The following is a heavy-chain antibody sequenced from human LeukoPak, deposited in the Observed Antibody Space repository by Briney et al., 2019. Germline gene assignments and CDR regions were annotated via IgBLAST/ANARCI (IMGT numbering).Heavy chain of an antibody. Sequence: GGSLRLSCEASGLSFSNAWMTWVRQAPGKGLEWVGRIKRKTDGRTTDYAAPGKDRCTISRDDSKNTLYLQMNSLKTEDTGLYYCTTGGGCSGGTCYSIAYWGQGTLVTVSS. CDR1: GLSFSNAW. D-gene: IGHD2-15*01. CDR2: IKRKTDGRTT. J-gene: IGHJ4*02. V-gene: IGHV3-15*01. CDR3: TTGGGCSGGTCYSIAY.